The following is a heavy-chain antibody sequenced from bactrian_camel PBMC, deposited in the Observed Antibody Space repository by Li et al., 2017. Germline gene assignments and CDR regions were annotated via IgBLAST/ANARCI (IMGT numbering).Heavy chain of an antibody. CDR1: GYTYTSYS. Sequence: EVQLVESGGGAVQAGGSLTLSCAASGYTYTSYSMGRFRQGPGKERERVGSIYTHDGTTSYADAVKGRYAISRDNAKSTVHLEMNNLQPEDSGTYYCAVYFSRRHCPLTASFNYWGKGTQVTVS. CDR3: AVYFSRRHCPLTASFNY. V-gene: IGHV3S40*01. J-gene: IGHJ4*01. CDR2: IYTHDGTT.